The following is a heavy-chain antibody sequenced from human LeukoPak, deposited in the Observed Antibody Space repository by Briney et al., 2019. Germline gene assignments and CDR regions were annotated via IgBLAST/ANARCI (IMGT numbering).Heavy chain of an antibody. J-gene: IGHJ4*02. Sequence: GGSLRLSCAASGFSFSSYWMHSVRQAPGKGLVWVSRINTDGSTTTYADSVKGRFTISRDNAKNTLYLQMNSLRAEDTAVYYCASFFAGYWGQGTLVTVSS. D-gene: IGHD2/OR15-2a*01. CDR3: ASFFAGY. CDR1: GFSFSSYW. V-gene: IGHV3-74*01. CDR2: INTDGSTT.